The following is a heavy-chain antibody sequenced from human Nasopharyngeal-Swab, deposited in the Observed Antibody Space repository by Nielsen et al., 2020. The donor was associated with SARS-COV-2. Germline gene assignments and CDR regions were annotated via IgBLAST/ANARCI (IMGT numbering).Heavy chain of an antibody. D-gene: IGHD2-2*03. V-gene: IGHV3-74*01. CDR3: LRGMAGYGWFDP. Sequence: GESLKISCAASGFSISGYWMHWVRQAPGKGLVWVSRISSDGGATYADSAPGRFTISRDNAKNTVYLQMNSLRDEDTAVYYCLRGMAGYGWFDPWGQGILVTVSS. J-gene: IGHJ5*02. CDR2: ISSDGGA. CDR1: GFSISGYW.